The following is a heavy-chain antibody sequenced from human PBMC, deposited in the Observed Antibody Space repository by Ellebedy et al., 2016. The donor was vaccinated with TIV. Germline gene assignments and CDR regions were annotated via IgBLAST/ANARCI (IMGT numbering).Heavy chain of an antibody. J-gene: IGHJ3*01. CDR2: INGDGSNI. CDR3: ARGGGERLRYSFDV. CDR1: GFTFSSSW. Sequence: GESLKISCAASGFTFSSSWVHWVRQVPGKGLVWVARINGDGSNIGYADSVKGRFTISRDNAKSTLYLQMNSLRAEDTAVYYCARGGGERLRYSFDVWGHGTMVTVSS. V-gene: IGHV3-74*01. D-gene: IGHD3-9*01.